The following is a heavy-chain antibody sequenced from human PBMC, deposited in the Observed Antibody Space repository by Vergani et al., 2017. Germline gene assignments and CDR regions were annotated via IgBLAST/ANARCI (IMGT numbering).Heavy chain of an antibody. CDR2: ISGSGGST. Sequence: EVQLLESGGSLKQPGGSVRLSCAASGFTFSSYAMSWVRQAPGKGLEWVSAISGSGGSTYYADSVKGRFTISRDNSKNTLYLQMNSLRAEDTAVYYCAKSYCSSTSCQHFDIWGQGTVIAVSS. CDR3: AKSYCSSTSCQHFDI. V-gene: IGHV3-23*01. J-gene: IGHJ3*02. D-gene: IGHD2-2*01. CDR1: GFTFSSYA.